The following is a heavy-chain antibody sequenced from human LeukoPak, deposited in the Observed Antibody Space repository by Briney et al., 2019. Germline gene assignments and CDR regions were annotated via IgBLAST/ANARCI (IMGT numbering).Heavy chain of an antibody. CDR3: ARHPIVVVPAAPSPWSDP. Sequence: PPETLSLTCTVSGGSFSFYYWGWIRQPPGKGLEWIGDIRYSGSTNYNPSLKSRVTISVDTSKNQFSLKLSSVTAADTAVYYCARHPIVVVPAAPSPWSDPWGQGTLVTVSS. D-gene: IGHD2-2*01. V-gene: IGHV4-59*08. CDR2: IRYSGST. CDR1: GGSFSFYY. J-gene: IGHJ5*02.